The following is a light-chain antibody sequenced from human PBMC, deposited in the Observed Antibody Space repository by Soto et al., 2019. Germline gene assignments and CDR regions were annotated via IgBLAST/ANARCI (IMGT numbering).Light chain of an antibody. J-gene: IGKJ1*01. Sequence: EIVLTQSPATLSLSPGDRATLSCRASQSVSSNLAWYQQKPGQAPRLLIYGASTRATGIPARFSGSGSGTEFTLTISSLQSEDFAVYCCQQNKNWPRTFGQGTKVDIK. CDR2: GAS. CDR1: QSVSSN. CDR3: QQNKNWPRT. V-gene: IGKV3-15*01.